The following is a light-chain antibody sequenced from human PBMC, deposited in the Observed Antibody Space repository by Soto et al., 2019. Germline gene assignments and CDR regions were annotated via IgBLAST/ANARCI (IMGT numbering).Light chain of an antibody. CDR1: QTLRHSDGRTY. Sequence: DIVLTQTPLALAVTPGQPASSSCKSSQTLRHSDGRTYVYWYVQRPGQSPQLLIYEVSNRFSGVPDRFGGYGAGTDFTLEISRVEAEDVGVYYCMQTIRLPLTFGGGTTVDIK. V-gene: IGKV2D-29*02. CDR2: EVS. J-gene: IGKJ4*02. CDR3: MQTIRLPLT.